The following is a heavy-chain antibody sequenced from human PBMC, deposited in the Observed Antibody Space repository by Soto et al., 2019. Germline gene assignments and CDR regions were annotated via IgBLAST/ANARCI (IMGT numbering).Heavy chain of an antibody. CDR2: IWYDGSNK. CDR1: GFTFSSYG. Sequence: GGSLRLSCAASGFTFSSYGMHWVRQAPGKGLEWVAVIWYDGSNKYYADSVKGRFTISRDNSKNTLYLQMNSLRAEDTAVYYCARDRLPIVVVPAAQDYWGQGTLVTVSS. V-gene: IGHV3-33*01. CDR3: ARDRLPIVVVPAAQDY. J-gene: IGHJ4*02. D-gene: IGHD2-2*01.